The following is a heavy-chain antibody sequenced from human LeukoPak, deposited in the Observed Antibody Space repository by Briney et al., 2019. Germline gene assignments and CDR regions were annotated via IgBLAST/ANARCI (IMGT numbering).Heavy chain of an antibody. Sequence: GGSLRLSCAASGFTFSSYAMSWVRQAPGKGLVWVSRIKSDGSRTDYADSVKGRFTISRDNAKNTLYLQMNSLRAEDTAVYYCARELPFDYWGQGTLVTVSS. J-gene: IGHJ4*02. CDR1: GFTFSSYA. D-gene: IGHD2-15*01. V-gene: IGHV3-74*01. CDR2: IKSDGSRT. CDR3: ARELPFDY.